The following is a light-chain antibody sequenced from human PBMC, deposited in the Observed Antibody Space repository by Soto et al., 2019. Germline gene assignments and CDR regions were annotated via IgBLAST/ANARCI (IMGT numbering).Light chain of an antibody. J-gene: IGKJ4*02. CDR1: QAMSTY. CDR2: SAS. V-gene: IGKV1-9*01. Sequence: DIQLTQSPSFLSAFVGDTVTITCRASQAMSTYLAWYQQKPGKVPKLLIRSASTLQSGVPPRFSGGGSGTEFPLTISMLQPDDSGIYYCQQLNGYHLAFGGGTNVEIK. CDR3: QQLNGYHLA.